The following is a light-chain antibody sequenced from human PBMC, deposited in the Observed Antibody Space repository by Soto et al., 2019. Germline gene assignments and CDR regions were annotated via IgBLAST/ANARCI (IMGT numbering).Light chain of an antibody. Sequence: EIVLTPSPGTLLLSPGEEATLSFRASQSVDNNYLAWYQQKPGQTPRLIIYGASGRADGIPHRFSGSGFGTDFTLTIRKVEPEDFAVYYCQQYGTPRSVTFGQGTQREIK. V-gene: IGKV3-20*01. CDR2: GAS. J-gene: IGKJ5*01. CDR3: QQYGTPRSVT. CDR1: QSVDNNY.